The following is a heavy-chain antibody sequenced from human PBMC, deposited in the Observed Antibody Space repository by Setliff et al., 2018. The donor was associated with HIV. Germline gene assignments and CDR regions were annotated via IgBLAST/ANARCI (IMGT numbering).Heavy chain of an antibody. CDR3: TKHPLRPGIAGYFYFIDA. CDR1: GYFFLNSW. J-gene: IGHJ6*04. CDR2: IYPGDSET. V-gene: IGHV5-51*01. Sequence: GESLKISCQASGYFFLNSWIGWVRQVPGKGLEWVAVIYPGDSETRYSPSFEGQVTVSVDKSITTAYLRWSSLRASDTATYYCTKHPLRPGIAGYFYFIDAWGTGTPVTAPQ. D-gene: IGHD3-9*01.